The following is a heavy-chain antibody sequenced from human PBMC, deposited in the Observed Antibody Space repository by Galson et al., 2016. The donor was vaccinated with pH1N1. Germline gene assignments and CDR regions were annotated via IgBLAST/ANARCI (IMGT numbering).Heavy chain of an antibody. V-gene: IGHV3-53*01. CDR3: TGTLLSFGEPNNADF. CDR1: GFTVSSTD. CDR2: LYTSGFT. D-gene: IGHD3-10*01. Sequence: SLRLSCAASGFTVSSTDMSWVRQAPGKGLEWVSLLYTSGFTYYADSVKGRFTISRDDSKNMLYLQMNSLRVDDTAIYYCTGTLLSFGEPNNADFWGQGTQVTVSS. J-gene: IGHJ4*02.